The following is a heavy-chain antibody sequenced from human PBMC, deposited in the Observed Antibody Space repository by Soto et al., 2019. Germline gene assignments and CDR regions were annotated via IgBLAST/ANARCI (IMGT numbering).Heavy chain of an antibody. D-gene: IGHD6-19*01. CDR2: IYYSGST. CDR1: GGSISSYY. Sequence: SETLSLTCTVSGGSISSYYWSWIRQPPGKGLEWIGYIYYSGSTNYNPSLKSRVTISVDTSKNQFSLKLSSVTAADTAVYYCARVILAGTGPFDYWGQGTLVTVSS. V-gene: IGHV4-59*01. J-gene: IGHJ4*02. CDR3: ARVILAGTGPFDY.